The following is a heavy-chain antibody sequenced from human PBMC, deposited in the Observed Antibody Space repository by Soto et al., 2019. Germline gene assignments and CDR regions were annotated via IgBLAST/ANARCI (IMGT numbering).Heavy chain of an antibody. CDR2: IYHSGST. CDR1: GGSISSGGYS. Sequence: SETLSLTCAVSGGSISSGGYSWSWIRQPPGKGLEWIGYIYHSGSTYYNPSLKSRVTISVDRSKNQFSLKLSSVTAADTAVYYCAREVTTVVTPHYFDYWGQGTLVTVSS. J-gene: IGHJ4*02. D-gene: IGHD4-17*01. CDR3: AREVTTVVTPHYFDY. V-gene: IGHV4-30-2*01.